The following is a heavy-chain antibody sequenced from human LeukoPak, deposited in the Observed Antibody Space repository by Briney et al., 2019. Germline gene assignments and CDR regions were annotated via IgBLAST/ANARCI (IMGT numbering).Heavy chain of an antibody. J-gene: IGHJ4*02. D-gene: IGHD2-15*01. CDR3: AREDVVVVAAFDY. CDR2: INSSSSYI. CDR1: GFTFSSYS. Sequence: GGSLRLSRAASGFTFSSYSMNWVRQGPGKGLEGVLSINSSSSYIYYADSVKGRFTISRDNAKNSLYLQMNSLRAEDTAVYYCAREDVVVVAAFDYWGQGTLVTVSS. V-gene: IGHV3-21*01.